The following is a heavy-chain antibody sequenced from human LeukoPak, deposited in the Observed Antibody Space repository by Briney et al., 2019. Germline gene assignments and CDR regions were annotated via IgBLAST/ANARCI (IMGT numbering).Heavy chain of an antibody. CDR2: INPNSGGT. CDR1: GYTFTGYY. J-gene: IGHJ5*01. CDR3: ARAGPPGTTPGDT. Sequence: ASVNLSSKASGYTFTGYYMHWVRQAPGQGLEWMGWINPNSGGTNYAQKFQGRVTMTGDTSISTAYMELSRLRSDDTAVYYCARAGPPGTTPGDTWGHGTLVTVSS. V-gene: IGHV1-2*02. D-gene: IGHD1-1*01.